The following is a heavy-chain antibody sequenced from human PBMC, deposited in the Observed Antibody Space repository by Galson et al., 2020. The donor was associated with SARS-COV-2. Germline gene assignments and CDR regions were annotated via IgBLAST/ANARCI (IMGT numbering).Heavy chain of an antibody. CDR2: ISAYNGNT. Sequence: ASVKVSCKASGYTFTSYGISWVRQAPGQGLEWMGWISAYNGNTNYAQKLQGRVTMTTDTSTSTAYMELRSLRSDDTAVYYCARALIHGDYYYGMDVWGQGTTVTVSS. V-gene: IGHV1-18*01. CDR3: ARALIHGDYYYGMDV. D-gene: IGHD4-17*01. J-gene: IGHJ6*02. CDR1: GYTFTSYG.